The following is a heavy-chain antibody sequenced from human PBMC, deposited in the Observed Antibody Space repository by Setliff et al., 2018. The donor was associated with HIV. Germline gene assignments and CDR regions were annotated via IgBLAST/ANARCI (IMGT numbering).Heavy chain of an antibody. J-gene: IGHJ6*03. CDR3: ARGARLLAAYSDRWDYFYMAV. V-gene: IGHV4-34*01. D-gene: IGHD1-26*01. Sequence: PSETLSLTCAVFGGSFTDYHWIWIRQPPGKGLEWIGEINHSGSTHYNPSLKSRFIISVDTSKNRFSLKVNSMTAADTAVYYCARGARLLAAYSDRWDYFYMAVWGKGTTVTVSS. CDR2: INHSGST. CDR1: GGSFTDYH.